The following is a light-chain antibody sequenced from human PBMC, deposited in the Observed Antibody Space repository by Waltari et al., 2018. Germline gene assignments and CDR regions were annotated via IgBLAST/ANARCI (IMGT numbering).Light chain of an antibody. Sequence: HSALTQPASVSGSPGQSITISCSGTNNDVGNNNHVSLYPQHPGRVPKLTIYEVSERPSGVSDRFSGSKSGNTASLTISGLQPDDEAEYYCFSYTRSITFVFGGGTKLTVL. V-gene: IGLV2-23*02. CDR2: EVS. CDR3: FSYTRSITFV. CDR1: NNDVGNNNH. J-gene: IGLJ2*01.